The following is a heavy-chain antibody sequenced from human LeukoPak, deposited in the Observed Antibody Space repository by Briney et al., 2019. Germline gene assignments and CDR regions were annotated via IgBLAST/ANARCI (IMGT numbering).Heavy chain of an antibody. J-gene: IGHJ4*02. Sequence: GASVKVSCKASGYTFSGYYMHWVRQAPGQGLEWMGIINPSGGSTSYAQKFQGRVTMTRDMSTSTVYMELSSLRSEDTAVYYCARSCSGGSCYGNFDYWGQGTLVTVSS. V-gene: IGHV1-46*01. CDR1: GYTFSGYY. D-gene: IGHD2-15*01. CDR2: INPSGGST. CDR3: ARSCSGGSCYGNFDY.